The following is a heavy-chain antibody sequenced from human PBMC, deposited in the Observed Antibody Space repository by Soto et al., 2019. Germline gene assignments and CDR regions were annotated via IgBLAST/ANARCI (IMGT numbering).Heavy chain of an antibody. D-gene: IGHD3-10*01. Sequence: SETLSHNSAVKGGSFSGHYWTWIRQPQGKGLEWIREINHNGSTNSHASLKSRVTVSVDTSKYQFSVKLRSVKAADTAVYYCARGTSMVVDVQRDAPDKYCLDSCGEGTLVSVYS. J-gene: IGHJ4*02. CDR2: INHNGST. CDR3: ARGTSMVVDVQRDAPDKYCLDS. CDR1: GGSFSGHY. V-gene: IGHV4-34*01.